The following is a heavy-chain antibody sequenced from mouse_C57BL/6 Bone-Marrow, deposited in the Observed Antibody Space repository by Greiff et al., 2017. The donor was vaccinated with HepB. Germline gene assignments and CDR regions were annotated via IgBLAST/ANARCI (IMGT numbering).Heavy chain of an antibody. V-gene: IGHV1-42*01. CDR1: GYSFTGYY. J-gene: IGHJ2*01. CDR2: INPSTGGT. Sequence: EVHLVESGPELVKPGASVKISCKASGYSFTGYYMNWVKQSPEKSLEWIGEINPSTGGTTYNQKFKAKATLTVDKSSSTAYMQLKSLTSEDSAVYYCARFRGYFDYWGQGTTLTVSS. CDR3: ARFRGYFDY.